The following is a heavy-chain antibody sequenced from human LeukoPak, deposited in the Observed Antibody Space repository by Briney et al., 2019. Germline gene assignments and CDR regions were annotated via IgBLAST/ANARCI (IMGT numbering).Heavy chain of an antibody. CDR3: ARDRDSSSWSYYFDY. J-gene: IGHJ4*02. Sequence: PGGSLGLSCAASGFTFSSYAMRWVRQAPGKGLEWVAVISYDGSNKYYADSVKGRFTISRDNSKNTLYLQMNSLRAEDTAVYYCARDRDSSSWSYYFDYWGQGTLVTVSS. D-gene: IGHD6-13*01. V-gene: IGHV3-30*04. CDR1: GFTFSSYA. CDR2: ISYDGSNK.